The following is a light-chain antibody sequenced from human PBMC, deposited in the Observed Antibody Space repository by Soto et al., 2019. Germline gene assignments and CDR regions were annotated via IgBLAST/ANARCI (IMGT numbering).Light chain of an antibody. CDR1: QTISSW. J-gene: IGKJ5*01. V-gene: IGKV1-5*03. Sequence: DIQLTHSPSTRSGSAGDRVTITCLASQTISSWLAWYQQKPGKAPKLLIYKASTLKSGVPSRFSGSGSGTDFTLTISSLQPEDFATYYCQKSYSTPPINCGHGTRLEIK. CDR2: KAS. CDR3: QKSYSTPPIN.